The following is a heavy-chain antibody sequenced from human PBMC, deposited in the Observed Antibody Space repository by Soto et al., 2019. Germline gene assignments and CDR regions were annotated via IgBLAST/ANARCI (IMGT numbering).Heavy chain of an antibody. CDR3: ARRGDIWFGESVFDY. CDR1: GFTFSSYW. J-gene: IGHJ4*02. CDR2: INSDGSST. D-gene: IGHD3-10*01. Sequence: EVQLVESGGGLVQPGGSLRLSCAASGFTFSSYWMHWVRQAPGKGLVWVSRINSDGSSTSYADSVKGRFTISRDNAKNTLYLQMNSLRAEDTAVYYCARRGDIWFGESVFDYWGQGTLVTVSS. V-gene: IGHV3-74*01.